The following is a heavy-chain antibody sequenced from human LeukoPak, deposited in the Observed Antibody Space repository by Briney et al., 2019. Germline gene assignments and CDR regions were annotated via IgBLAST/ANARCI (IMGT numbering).Heavy chain of an antibody. CDR2: IGAYNGNT. V-gene: IGHV1-18*01. Sequence: ASVKVSCKASGYTFTSYGINWVRQATGQGLEWMGWIGAYNGNTNYAQKLQGRVTMTTDTSTSTAYMELRSLRSDDTAVYYCARDVAAAGTRYFDYWGQGTLVTVSS. J-gene: IGHJ4*02. D-gene: IGHD6-13*01. CDR3: ARDVAAAGTRYFDY. CDR1: GYTFTSYG.